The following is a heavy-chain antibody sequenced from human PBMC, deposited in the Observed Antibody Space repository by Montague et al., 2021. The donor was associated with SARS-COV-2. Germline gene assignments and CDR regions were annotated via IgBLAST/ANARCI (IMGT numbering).Heavy chain of an antibody. D-gene: IGHD1-26*01. Sequence: SLRLSCAASRLPFNCYAMHWVRQAPGKGLEWLTFISHDESNHRYADSVKGRFTISRDNSKNTLYLQMDSLRPEDTAVYYCAREGYRSGSFYIDYWGQGTLVTVSS. CDR1: RLPFNCYA. CDR2: ISHDESNH. J-gene: IGHJ4*01. CDR3: AREGYRSGSFYIDY. V-gene: IGHV3-30*04.